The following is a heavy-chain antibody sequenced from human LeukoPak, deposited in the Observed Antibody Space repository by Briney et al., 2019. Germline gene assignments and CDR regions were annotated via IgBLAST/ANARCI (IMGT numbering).Heavy chain of an antibody. CDR2: MKQDGSEK. D-gene: IGHD5-18*01. CDR3: ARGGGYSYGQIYNWFDP. J-gene: IGHJ5*02. CDR1: GFTFSSYW. V-gene: IGHV3-7*01. Sequence: PGGSLRLSCAASGFTFSSYWMSWVRQAPGKGLEWVANMKQDGSEKYYVDSVKGRFTISRDNAKNSLYLQMSSLRADDTAVYYCARGGGYSYGQIYNWFDPWGQGTLVTVSS.